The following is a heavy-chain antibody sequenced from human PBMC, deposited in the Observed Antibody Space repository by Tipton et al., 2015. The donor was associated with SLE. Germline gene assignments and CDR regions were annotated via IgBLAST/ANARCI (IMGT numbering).Heavy chain of an antibody. CDR1: GGSISSYY. CDR2: IYTSGST. V-gene: IGHV4-4*07. J-gene: IGHJ5*02. Sequence: TLSLTCTVSGGSISSYYWSWIRQPAGQGLEWIGRIYTSGSTNYNPPLKSRVTMSVDTSKNQFSLKLSSVTAADTAVYYCARDRPDCSGGSCYPRWFDPWGQGTLVTVSS. D-gene: IGHD2-15*01. CDR3: ARDRPDCSGGSCYPRWFDP.